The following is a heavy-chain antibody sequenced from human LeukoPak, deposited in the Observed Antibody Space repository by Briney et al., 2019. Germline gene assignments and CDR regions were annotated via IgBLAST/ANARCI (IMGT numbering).Heavy chain of an antibody. J-gene: IGHJ4*02. CDR3: VYCSSTSCH. CDR1: GYSFTSYL. CDR2: IYPGDSDT. V-gene: IGHV5-51*01. D-gene: IGHD2-2*01. Sequence: GESLKISRKGSGYSFTSYLIGLVRQVPGKGLGWMGIIYPGDSDTRYSPSFQGQVTISADKSISTAYLQWSSLKASDTAMYYCVYCSSTSCHWGQGTLVTVSS.